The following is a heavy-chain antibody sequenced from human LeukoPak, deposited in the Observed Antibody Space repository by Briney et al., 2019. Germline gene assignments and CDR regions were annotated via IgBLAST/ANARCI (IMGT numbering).Heavy chain of an antibody. CDR3: ARSPRLSDSDY. Sequence: PSETLSLTCAVYGGSFSGYYWSWIRQPPGKGLEWIGEINHSGSTNYNPSLKSRVTISVDTSKNQFSLKLSSVTAADTAVYYCARSPRLSDSDYWGQGTLVTVSS. V-gene: IGHV4-34*01. J-gene: IGHJ4*02. CDR1: GGSFSGYY. D-gene: IGHD3-16*02. CDR2: INHSGST.